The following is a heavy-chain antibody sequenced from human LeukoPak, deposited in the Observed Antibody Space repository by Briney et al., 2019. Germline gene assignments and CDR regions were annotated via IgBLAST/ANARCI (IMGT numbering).Heavy chain of an antibody. CDR1: GFTFSSYG. V-gene: IGHV3-30*02. Sequence: GGSLRLSCAASGFTFSSYGMHWVRQAPGKGLEWVAFIRYDGSNKYYADSVKGRFTISRDNSKNTLYLQMNSLRAEDTAVYYCAKDYLAYCGGDCLEDYWGQGTLVTVSS. CDR2: IRYDGSNK. J-gene: IGHJ4*02. CDR3: AKDYLAYCGGDCLEDY. D-gene: IGHD2-21*02.